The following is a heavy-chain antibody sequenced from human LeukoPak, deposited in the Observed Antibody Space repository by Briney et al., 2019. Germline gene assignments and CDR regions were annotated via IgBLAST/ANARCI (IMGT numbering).Heavy chain of an antibody. CDR2: ISGSGGST. Sequence: PGGSLRLSCAASGFTFSSYAMSWVRQAPGKGLEWVSAISGSGGSTYYADSVKGRFTISRDNSKNTLYLQMNSLRAEDTAVYYCAKGWVYYGSGSYWDYWGQGTLVTVSS. J-gene: IGHJ4*02. CDR1: GFTFSSYA. V-gene: IGHV3-23*01. D-gene: IGHD3-10*01. CDR3: AKGWVYYGSGSYWDY.